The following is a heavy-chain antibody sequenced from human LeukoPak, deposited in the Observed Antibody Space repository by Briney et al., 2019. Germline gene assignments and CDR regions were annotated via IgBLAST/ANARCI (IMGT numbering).Heavy chain of an antibody. CDR3: ARGAHYYDSSGYYHTPFDY. J-gene: IGHJ4*02. CDR1: GFTVSSNY. V-gene: IGHV3-53*01. Sequence: GGSLRLSCAASGFTVSSNYMSWVRQAPGEGLEWVSVICSGGSTYYADSVKCRFTISRDNSKNTLYLQMNSLRAEDTAVYYCARGAHYYDSSGYYHTPFDYWGQGTLVTVSS. CDR2: ICSGGST. D-gene: IGHD3-22*01.